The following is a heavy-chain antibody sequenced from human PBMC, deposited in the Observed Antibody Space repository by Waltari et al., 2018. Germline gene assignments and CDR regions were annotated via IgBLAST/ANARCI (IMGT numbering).Heavy chain of an antibody. V-gene: IGHV3-30*01. D-gene: IGHD3-22*01. CDR3: AREPPYYYDSSYFDY. Sequence: QVQLVESGGGVVQPGRSLRLSCAASGFTFSSYAIHWVRQAPGKGLEWVAVISYDVSNKYYAYSVKGRFTISRDNSKNTLYLQMNSLRAEDTAVYYCAREPPYYYDSSYFDYWGQGTLVTVSS. J-gene: IGHJ4*02. CDR2: ISYDVSNK. CDR1: GFTFSSYA.